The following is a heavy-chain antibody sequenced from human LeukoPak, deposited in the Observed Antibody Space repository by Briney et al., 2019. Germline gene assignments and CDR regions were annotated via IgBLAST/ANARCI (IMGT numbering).Heavy chain of an antibody. CDR1: GFTFSSYW. CDR3: ARVGELGSGWSLPFRFDAFDI. J-gene: IGHJ3*02. Sequence: GGSLRLSCAASGFTFSSYWMSWVRQAPGKGLEGVANIKQDGSEKYYVDSVKGRFTISRDNAKNSLYLQMNSLRAEDTAVYYCARVGELGSGWSLPFRFDAFDIWGQGTMVTVSS. CDR2: IKQDGSEK. D-gene: IGHD6-19*01. V-gene: IGHV3-7*01.